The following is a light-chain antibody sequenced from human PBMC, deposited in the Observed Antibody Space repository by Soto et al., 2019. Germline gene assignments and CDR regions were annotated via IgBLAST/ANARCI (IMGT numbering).Light chain of an antibody. Sequence: QPVLTQPPSASGTPGQRVTISCSGSSRNIGGYYVYWYQHLPGTAPKLLIYTDNQRPSGVPDRFSGSKSGTSASLAISGLRSEDEADYYCAAWDDSLSGWVFGGGTKLTVL. CDR1: SRNIGGYY. CDR2: TDN. J-gene: IGLJ3*02. CDR3: AAWDDSLSGWV. V-gene: IGLV1-47*02.